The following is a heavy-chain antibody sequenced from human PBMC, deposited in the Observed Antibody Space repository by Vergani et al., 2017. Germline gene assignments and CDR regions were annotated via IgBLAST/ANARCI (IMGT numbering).Heavy chain of an antibody. CDR1: GGSFSGYY. Sequence: QVQLQQWGAGLLKPSETLSLTCAVYGGSFSGYYWSWIRQPPGKGLEWIGEINHSGSTNYNPSLKSRVTISVDKSKNQFSLKLSSVTAADTAVYYCARRYSSGWYYFQHWGQGTLVTVSS. D-gene: IGHD6-19*01. V-gene: IGHV4-34*01. J-gene: IGHJ1*01. CDR3: ARRYSSGWYYFQH. CDR2: INHSGST.